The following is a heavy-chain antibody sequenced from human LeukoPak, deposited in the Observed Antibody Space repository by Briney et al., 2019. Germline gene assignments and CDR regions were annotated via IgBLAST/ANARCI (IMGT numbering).Heavy chain of an antibody. CDR1: GFTFSSFG. CDR3: AKVIRGGYGMDV. CDR2: ISYSSSLT. V-gene: IGHV3-48*02. J-gene: IGHJ6*02. D-gene: IGHD3-10*01. Sequence: GRSLRLSCAASGFTFSSFGMNWVRQAPGKGLEWVSYISYSSSLTDYADSVKGRFTISRDNAKNSLSLQLNSLRDEDTAVYFCAKVIRGGYGMDVWGQGTTVTVSS.